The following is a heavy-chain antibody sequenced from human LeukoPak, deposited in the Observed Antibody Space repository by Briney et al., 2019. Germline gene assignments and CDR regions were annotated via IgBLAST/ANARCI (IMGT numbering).Heavy chain of an antibody. CDR3: ARPPTYYYGSGVDY. V-gene: IGHV3-7*01. CDR2: IKQDGSEK. Sequence: GGSLRLSCAASGFTFSSYWMTWVRQAPGKGLEWVANIKQDGSEKYYVDSVKGRFTISRDNAKNSLYLQMNRLRAEDTAVYYCARPPTYYYGSGVDYWGQGTLVTVSS. CDR1: GFTFSSYW. D-gene: IGHD3-10*01. J-gene: IGHJ4*02.